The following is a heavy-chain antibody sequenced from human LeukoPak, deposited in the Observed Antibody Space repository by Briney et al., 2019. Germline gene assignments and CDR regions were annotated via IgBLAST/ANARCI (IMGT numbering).Heavy chain of an antibody. Sequence: PGGSLRLSCAASGFTFSSYSMNWVRQAPGKGLEWVSSISSSSSYIYYADSVKGRFTISRDNAKNSLYLQMNSLRAEDTAVYYCVVVCSSTSRYAGLDYWGQGTLVTVSS. J-gene: IGHJ4*02. CDR1: GFTFSSYS. D-gene: IGHD2-2*01. CDR2: ISSSSSYI. V-gene: IGHV3-21*01. CDR3: VVVCSSTSRYAGLDY.